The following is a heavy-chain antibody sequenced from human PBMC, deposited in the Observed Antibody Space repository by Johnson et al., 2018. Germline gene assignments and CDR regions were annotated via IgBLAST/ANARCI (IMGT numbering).Heavy chain of an antibody. D-gene: IGHD3-16*01. CDR2: IYSGDST. CDR3: ARDCRCNDLNARRCWGSYGMDV. J-gene: IGHJ6*02. Sequence: VQLVQSGGGLVKPGGSLRLSCAASGFTVSRNYMSWVRQAPGKGLEWVSIIYSGDSTYSAASVKGRFSISRDNSKNTLYLQLNSLRAEDTAGYYCARDCRCNDLNARRCWGSYGMDVWGQGTTVTVSS. V-gene: IGHV3-53*01. CDR1: GFTVSRNY.